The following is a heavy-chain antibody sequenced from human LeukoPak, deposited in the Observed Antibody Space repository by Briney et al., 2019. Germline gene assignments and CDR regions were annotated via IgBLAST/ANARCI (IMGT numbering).Heavy chain of an antibody. J-gene: IGHJ4*02. Sequence: SETLSLTCAVYGGSFSGYYWSWIRQPPGKGLEWIGEINHSGSTNYNPSLKSQVTISVDTPKNQFSLKLSSVTAADTAVYYCARKGYSSGFDYWGQGTLVTVSS. V-gene: IGHV4-34*01. CDR2: INHSGST. CDR1: GGSFSGYY. D-gene: IGHD6-19*01. CDR3: ARKGYSSGFDY.